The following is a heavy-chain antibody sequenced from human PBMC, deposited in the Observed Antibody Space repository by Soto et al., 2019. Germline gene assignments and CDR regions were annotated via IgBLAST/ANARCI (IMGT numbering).Heavy chain of an antibody. Sequence: SHTLSRTFASVGDIVFNNTAAWNWNRQSPSRGLEWLGRTYCRSKWYNDYAVSVKSRITINPDTSKNQFSLQLNSVTPEDTAVHYCARDWGLTGTTGDCSYCCCRDVCRKRTTGTVSS. J-gene: IGHJ6*04. CDR1: GDIVFNNTAA. CDR2: TYCRSKWYN. D-gene: IGHD1-7*01. V-gene: IGHV6-1*01. CDR3: ARDWGLTGTTGDCSYCCCRDV.